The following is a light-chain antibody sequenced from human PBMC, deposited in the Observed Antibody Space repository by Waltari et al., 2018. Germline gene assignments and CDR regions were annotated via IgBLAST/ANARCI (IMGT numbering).Light chain of an antibody. CDR2: GAS. J-gene: IGKJ1*01. Sequence: EIVLTQSPGTLSLSPGERASVSCRASQSVSLAWYQQKPGQAPRLLIYGASTRATGIPDRFSGSESGIDVTLTISRLEPEDFAVYYCQENASLFGKG. V-gene: IGKV3-20*01. CDR1: QSVS. CDR3: QENASL.